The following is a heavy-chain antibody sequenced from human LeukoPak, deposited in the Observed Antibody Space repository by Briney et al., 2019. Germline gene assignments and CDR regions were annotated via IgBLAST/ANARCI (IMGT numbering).Heavy chain of an antibody. CDR3: ARDRQQWLVRGIFDY. V-gene: IGHV3-7*01. CDR1: GFTFSSYW. CDR2: IKQDGSEK. D-gene: IGHD6-19*01. Sequence: GGSLRLSCAASGFTFSSYWMSWVRQAPGKGLEWVANIKQDGSEKYYADSVKGRFTISRDNSKNTLYLQMNSLRAEDTAVYYCARDRQQWLVRGIFDYWGQGTLVTVSS. J-gene: IGHJ4*02.